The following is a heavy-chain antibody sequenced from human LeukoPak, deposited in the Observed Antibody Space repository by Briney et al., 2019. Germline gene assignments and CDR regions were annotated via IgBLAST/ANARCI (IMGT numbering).Heavy chain of an antibody. J-gene: IGHJ6*04. V-gene: IGHV4-59*08. Sequence: SETLSLTCTVSGGSVSGYYWSWIRQPPGKGLEWIGYIYYSGSTNYNPSLKSRVTMSVDTSKNQFSLKLSSVTAADTAVYYCARGRFLEAMDVWGKGTTVTVSS. CDR2: IYYSGST. CDR3: ARGRFLEAMDV. CDR1: GGSVSGYY. D-gene: IGHD3-3*01.